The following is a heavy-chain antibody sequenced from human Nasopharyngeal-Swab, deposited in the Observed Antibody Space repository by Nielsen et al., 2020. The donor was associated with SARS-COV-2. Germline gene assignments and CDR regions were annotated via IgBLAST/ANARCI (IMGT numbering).Heavy chain of an antibody. V-gene: IGHV3-23*01. D-gene: IGHD2-21*02. CDR2: INGGGSLT. CDR3: AKEAPSCGADCRSLSDY. J-gene: IGHJ4*02. Sequence: GESLKISCAASGFTFNTYSMNWVRQAPGKGLEWVSLINGGGSLTYYADSVKGRFTISRDNSKNTLYLQMNRLKADDTAIYYCAKEAPSCGADCRSLSDYWGQGILVTVSS. CDR1: GFTFNTYS.